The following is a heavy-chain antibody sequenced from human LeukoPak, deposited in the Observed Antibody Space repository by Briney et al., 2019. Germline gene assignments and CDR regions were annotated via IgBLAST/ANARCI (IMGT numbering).Heavy chain of an antibody. J-gene: IGHJ3*02. V-gene: IGHV1-24*01. Sequence: ASVKVSCKVSGYTLTELSMHWVRQAPGKGLEWMGGFDPEDGETIYAQKFQGRVTVTEDTSTDTAYMELSSLRSEDTAVYYCATDLRQIVVEKKDAFDIWGQGTMVTVSS. CDR1: GYTLTELS. CDR2: FDPEDGET. CDR3: ATDLRQIVVEKKDAFDI. D-gene: IGHD3-22*01.